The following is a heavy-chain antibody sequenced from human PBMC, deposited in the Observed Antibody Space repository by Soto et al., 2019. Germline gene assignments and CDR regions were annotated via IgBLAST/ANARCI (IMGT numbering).Heavy chain of an antibody. D-gene: IGHD3-10*01. CDR1: GFTFSGSA. V-gene: IGHV3-73*02. CDR2: IRSKANSYAT. J-gene: IGHJ6*02. Sequence: EVQLVESGGGLVQPGGSLKLSCAASGFTFSGSAMHWVRQASGKGLEWVGRIRSKANSYATAYAASVKGRFTISRDDSKNTAYLQMNSLKTEDTAVYYCTREKIIERLLWFGEMGVVYGMDVWGQGTTVTVSS. CDR3: TREKIIERLLWFGEMGVVYGMDV.